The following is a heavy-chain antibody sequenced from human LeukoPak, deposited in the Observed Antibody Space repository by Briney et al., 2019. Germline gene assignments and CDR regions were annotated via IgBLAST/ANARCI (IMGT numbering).Heavy chain of an antibody. D-gene: IGHD6-19*01. CDR3: ARHSAAVAGIDY. J-gene: IGHJ4*02. CDR1: GDSISSSSYY. CDR2: IYYSGST. Sequence: SETLSLTCTVSGDSISSSSYYWGWIRQPPGKGLEWIGSIYYSGSTYYNPSLKSRVTISVDTSKNQFSLKLSSVTAADTAVYYCARHSAAVAGIDYWGQGTLVTVSS. V-gene: IGHV4-39*01.